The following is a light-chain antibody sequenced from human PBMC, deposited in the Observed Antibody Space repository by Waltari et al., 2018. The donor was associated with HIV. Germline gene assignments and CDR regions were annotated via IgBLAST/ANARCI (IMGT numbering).Light chain of an antibody. CDR3: QHYGTSLHWT. J-gene: IGKJ1*01. CDR1: QSVPNNY. Sequence: FVLTQSPGTLSLSPGDRATISCRASQSVPNNYLAWYQKKVGQAPRLLIYGASTRANGIPSRFSGSGSGADFTLTINRLEPEDFAVYYCQHYGTSLHWTFGQGTKVEIK. CDR2: GAS. V-gene: IGKV3-20*01.